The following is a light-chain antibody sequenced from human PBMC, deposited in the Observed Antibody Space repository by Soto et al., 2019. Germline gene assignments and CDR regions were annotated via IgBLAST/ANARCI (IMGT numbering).Light chain of an antibody. J-gene: IGLJ1*01. CDR3: SSYRSGSTLYV. CDR1: SSDIGGYNY. Sequence: QSALTQPASVSGSPGQSITISCTGTSSDIGGYNYVSWFQQHPGKAPKLMIYDVSNRPSGVSNRYSGSKPGNTASLTISSLQAEDEADYYCSSYRSGSTLYVFGTGTKLTVL. V-gene: IGLV2-14*01. CDR2: DVS.